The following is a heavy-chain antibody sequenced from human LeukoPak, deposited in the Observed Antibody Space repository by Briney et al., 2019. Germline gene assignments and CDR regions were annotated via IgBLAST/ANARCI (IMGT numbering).Heavy chain of an antibody. CDR1: GDSISSSYY. CDR2: IFYSGSP. D-gene: IGHD5-24*01. J-gene: IGHJ4*02. CDR3: ARWSGDGYYYVFDY. V-gene: IGHV4-39*07. Sequence: PSETLSLTCTVSGDSISSSYYWGWIRPPPGKGLEWIGIIFYSGSPYYNPSLKSRVTISVDTSKSQFSLNLSSVTAADTAVYYCARWSGDGYYYVFDYWGQGTLVTVSS.